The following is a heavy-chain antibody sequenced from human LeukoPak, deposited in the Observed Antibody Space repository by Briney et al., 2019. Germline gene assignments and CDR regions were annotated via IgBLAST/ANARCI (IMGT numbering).Heavy chain of an antibody. J-gene: IGHJ3*02. D-gene: IGHD1-26*01. V-gene: IGHV4-59*12. Sequence: SETLSLTCTVSGDSISSYYWSWIRQPPGKGLEWIGYIYHSGSTYYNPSLKSRVTISVDRSKNQFSLKLSSVTAADTAVYYCARDRGGSYKDAFDIWGQGTMVTVSS. CDR2: IYHSGST. CDR1: GDSISSYY. CDR3: ARDRGGSYKDAFDI.